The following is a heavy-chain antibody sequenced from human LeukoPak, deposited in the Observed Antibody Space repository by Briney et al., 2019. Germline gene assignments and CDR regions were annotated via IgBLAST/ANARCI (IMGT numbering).Heavy chain of an antibody. J-gene: IGHJ6*03. CDR2: IYYSGST. Sequence: KSSETLSLTCTVSGGSISSYYWSWIRQPPGKGLEWIGYIYYSGSTYYNPSLKRRVTISVDTPKNQFSLKLRSVTAADTAVYYCARHPTDGDSVGYYYYYLDVWGKGTTVTVSS. D-gene: IGHD4-17*01. CDR3: ARHPTDGDSVGYYYYYLDV. V-gene: IGHV4-59*04. CDR1: GGSISSYY.